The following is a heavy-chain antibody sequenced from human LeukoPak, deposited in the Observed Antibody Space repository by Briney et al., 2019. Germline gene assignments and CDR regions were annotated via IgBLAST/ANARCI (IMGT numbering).Heavy chain of an antibody. CDR1: GGSISSYY. CDR3: ARGDSSGWIDY. V-gene: IGHV4-59*12. Sequence: PSETLSLTCTVSGGSISSYYWSWIRQPPGKGLEWIGSIYYSGSTYYNPSLKSRVTISVDTSKNQFSLRLSSVTAADTAVYYCARGDSSGWIDYWGQGTLVTVSS. D-gene: IGHD3-22*01. CDR2: IYYSGST. J-gene: IGHJ4*02.